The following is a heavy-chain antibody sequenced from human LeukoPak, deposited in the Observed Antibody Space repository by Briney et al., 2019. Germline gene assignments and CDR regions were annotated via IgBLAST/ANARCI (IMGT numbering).Heavy chain of an antibody. J-gene: IGHJ4*02. CDR1: GGSINNGDYI. D-gene: IGHD6-6*01. Sequence: SETLSLTCAVSGGSINNGDYIWTWIRQPPGKGLEWIGRFHHGGSPSYNPSLRSRVTISADTSKDQFSLNLRSVTDADTAVYYCARRQVGVAARRGPSYFDYWGQGTLVTVSS. CDR2: FHHGGSP. CDR3: ARRQVGVAARRGPSYFDY. V-gene: IGHV4-30-4*01.